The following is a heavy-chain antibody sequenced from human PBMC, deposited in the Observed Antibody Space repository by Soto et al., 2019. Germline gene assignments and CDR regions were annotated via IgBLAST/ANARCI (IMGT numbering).Heavy chain of an antibody. V-gene: IGHV1-69*01. CDR3: ARVVILVPTASTHYYYHMDV. D-gene: IGHD2-2*01. Sequence: QVQLVQSGAEVRKPGSSVTVSCKASGGTFSNYAISWVRQAPGQGLEWMGGIIPIFGTGSYAQKFQGRVTITADEPTTTAYMELSSLRFEDTAVYYCARVVILVPTASTHYYYHMDVWGPGTTVTVSS. CDR2: IIPIFGTG. J-gene: IGHJ6*02. CDR1: GGTFSNYA.